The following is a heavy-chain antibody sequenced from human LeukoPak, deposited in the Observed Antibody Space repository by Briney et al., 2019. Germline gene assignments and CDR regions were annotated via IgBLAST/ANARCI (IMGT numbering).Heavy chain of an antibody. Sequence: ASVKVSCKASGYTFTGHYMHWVRQAPGQGLEWMGWVNPNSGGTNYAQKFQGRVTMTRDTSISTAYMELSRLRSDDTAVYYWARDAGSEQLVSNWFYPWGQGTLVTVSS. CDR1: GYTFTGHY. D-gene: IGHD6-6*01. J-gene: IGHJ5*02. CDR3: ARDAGSEQLVSNWFYP. V-gene: IGHV1-2*02. CDR2: VNPNSGGT.